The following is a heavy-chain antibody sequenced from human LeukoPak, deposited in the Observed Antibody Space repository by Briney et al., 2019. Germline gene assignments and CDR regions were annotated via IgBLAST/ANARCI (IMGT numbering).Heavy chain of an antibody. J-gene: IGHJ4*02. V-gene: IGHV3-53*01. CDR2: IYSGGST. Sequence: GGSLRLSCAASGFTFSSYSMNWVRQAPGKGLEWVSVIYSGGSTYYADSVKGRFTISRDNSKNTLYLQMNSLRAEDTAVYYCAREEMTTVTLDYWGQGTLVTVSS. CDR3: AREEMTTVTLDY. CDR1: GFTFSSYS. D-gene: IGHD4-17*01.